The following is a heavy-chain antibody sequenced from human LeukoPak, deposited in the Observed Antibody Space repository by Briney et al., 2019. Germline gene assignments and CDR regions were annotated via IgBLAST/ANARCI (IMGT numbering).Heavy chain of an antibody. V-gene: IGHV1-8*01. CDR2: MNPNSGNT. Sequence: ASVKVSCKASGYTFTSYDINWVRQATGQGLEWMGWMNPNSGNTGYAQKFQGRVTMTRNTSISTAYMELSSLRSEDTAVYYCARDGEYPGIAAAGTPNFDLWGRGTLVTVSS. D-gene: IGHD6-13*01. CDR1: GYTFTSYD. J-gene: IGHJ2*01. CDR3: ARDGEYPGIAAAGTPNFDL.